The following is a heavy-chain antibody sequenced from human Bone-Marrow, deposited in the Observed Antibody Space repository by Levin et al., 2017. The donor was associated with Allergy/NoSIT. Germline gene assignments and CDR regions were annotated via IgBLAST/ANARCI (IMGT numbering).Heavy chain of an antibody. V-gene: IGHV3-7*01. D-gene: IGHD1-1*01. J-gene: IGHJ5*02. CDR1: GFTFSNSC. Sequence: GGSLRLSCAASGFTFSNSCMSWVRQAPGKGLEWVANIKEDGSETYYVDSVKGRFTISRDNAKNSLYVQMNSLRAEDTAVYYCAREQLRRATTGARWCDRRGEGGLVTVST. CDR2: IKEDGSET. CDR3: AREQLRRATTGARWCDR.